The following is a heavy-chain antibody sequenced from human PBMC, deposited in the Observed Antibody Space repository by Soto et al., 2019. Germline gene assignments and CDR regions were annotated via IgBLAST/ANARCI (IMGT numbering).Heavy chain of an antibody. V-gene: IGHV5-51*01. D-gene: IGHD1-1*01. CDR1: GYTFTNYW. CDR3: ARPIDDADHVFGD. Sequence: EAQLVQSGAEVKKPGESLKISCKASGYTFTNYWIGWVRQMPGKGLEWMGIIYPGDSDTKYSPSFEGQVTISVDKSVTTAFLQWTSLKASDTAMYYCARPIDDADHVFGDWGQGTLVTVSS. CDR2: IYPGDSDT. J-gene: IGHJ4*02.